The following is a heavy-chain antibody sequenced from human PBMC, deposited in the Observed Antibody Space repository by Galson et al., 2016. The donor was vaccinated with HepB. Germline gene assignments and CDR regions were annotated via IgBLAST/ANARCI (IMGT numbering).Heavy chain of an antibody. CDR2: INTDTGNP. D-gene: IGHD2-21*01. CDR1: GYTFAYHA. CDR3: ARFVFCGGECDSNWYFDL. V-gene: IGHV7-4-1*02. J-gene: IGHJ2*01. Sequence: SVKVSCKASGYTFAYHALSWVRQAPGKGLEWMGWINTDTGNPTVAQGFKGRFVFSLDTSVSTAYLQISGLRAEDTAVYYCARFVFCGGECDSNWYFDLWGRGTLVTVSS.